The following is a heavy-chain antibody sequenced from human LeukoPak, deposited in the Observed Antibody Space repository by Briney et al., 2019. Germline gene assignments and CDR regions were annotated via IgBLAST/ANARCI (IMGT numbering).Heavy chain of an antibody. J-gene: IGHJ3*02. V-gene: IGHV3-21*01. CDR1: GFTFSSYS. Sequence: KPGGSLRLSCAASGFTFSSYSMNWVRQAPGKGLEWVSYLSSSSNYRYYADSVKGRFTVSRDSAKNSLYLQMNSLTAEDTAVYYCARGNTVKAKNDAFDIWGQGTMVTVSS. D-gene: IGHD4-11*01. CDR3: ARGNTVKAKNDAFDI. CDR2: LSSSSNYR.